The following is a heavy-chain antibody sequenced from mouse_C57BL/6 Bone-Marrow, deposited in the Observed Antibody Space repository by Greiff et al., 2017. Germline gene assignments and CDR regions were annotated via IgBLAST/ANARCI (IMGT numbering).Heavy chain of an antibody. CDR2: IWRGGST. D-gene: IGHD2-3*01. V-gene: IGHV2-5*01. CDR1: GFSLTSYG. CDR3: AKFDGYPYAMDY. Sequence: VMLVESGPGLVQPSQSLSITCTVSGFSLTSYGVHWVRQSPGKGLEWLGVIWRGGSTDYNAAFMSRLSITKDNSKSQGFFKMNSLQADDTAIYYCAKFDGYPYAMDYWGQGTSVTVSS. J-gene: IGHJ4*01.